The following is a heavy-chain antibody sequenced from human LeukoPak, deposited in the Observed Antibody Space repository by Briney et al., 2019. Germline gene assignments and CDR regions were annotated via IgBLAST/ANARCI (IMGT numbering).Heavy chain of an antibody. Sequence: GGSLRLSCAASGFTFRTSGMTWVRQAPGKGLEWVANIKQDGSEKNYVDSVKGRFTISRDNAKNSLYLQMDSLRAEDTAVYYCARVRNYWGQGTLVTVSS. CDR2: IKQDGSEK. CDR1: GFTFRTSG. J-gene: IGHJ4*02. CDR3: ARVRNY. D-gene: IGHD2/OR15-2a*01. V-gene: IGHV3-7*03.